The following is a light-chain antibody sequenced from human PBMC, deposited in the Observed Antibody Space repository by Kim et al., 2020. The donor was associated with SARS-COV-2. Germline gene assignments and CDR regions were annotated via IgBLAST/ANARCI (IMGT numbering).Light chain of an antibody. V-gene: IGKV1-5*03. CDR3: QQYNSYPGRT. J-gene: IGKJ1*01. Sequence: SVGDRITITCRASQSINTWLAWYQQKPGKAPKLLIYKASSLESGVPSRFSGSGSGTEFTLTVSSLRPDDFATYYCQQYNSYPGRTFGQGTKVDIK. CDR1: QSINTW. CDR2: KAS.